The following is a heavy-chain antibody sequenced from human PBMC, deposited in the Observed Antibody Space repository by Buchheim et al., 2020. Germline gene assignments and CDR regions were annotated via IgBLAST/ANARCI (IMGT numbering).Heavy chain of an antibody. Sequence: QVQLVQSGAEVKKPGASVKVSCKASGYTFTSYYVHWVRQAPGQGLEWMGIINPSGAGTSYSQKFQGSVTMTRDTSTSTFYMELSSLRSEDTAVYYCARDRGAAAGTSPGYWGQGTL. D-gene: IGHD6-13*01. CDR3: ARDRGAAAGTSPGY. CDR1: GYTFTSYY. CDR2: INPSGAGT. V-gene: IGHV1-46*01. J-gene: IGHJ4*02.